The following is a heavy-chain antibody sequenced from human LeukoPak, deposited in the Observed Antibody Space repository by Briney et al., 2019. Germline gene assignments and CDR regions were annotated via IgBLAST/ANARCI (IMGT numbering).Heavy chain of an antibody. CDR1: GFTFSSYG. V-gene: IGHV3-30*18. Sequence: GGSLRLSCAASGFTFSSYGMHWVRQAPGKGLEWVAVISYDGSNKYYADSVKGRFTISRDNSKNTLYLQMNSLRAEDTAVYYCAKGGRAGACNAGIDYWGQGTLVTVSS. J-gene: IGHJ4*02. D-gene: IGHD2/OR15-2a*01. CDR3: AKGGRAGACNAGIDY. CDR2: ISYDGSNK.